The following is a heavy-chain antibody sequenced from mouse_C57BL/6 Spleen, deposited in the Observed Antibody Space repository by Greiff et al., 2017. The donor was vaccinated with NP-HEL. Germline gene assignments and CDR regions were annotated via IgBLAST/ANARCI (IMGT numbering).Heavy chain of an antibody. CDR1: GFTFSDYG. CDR3: ARPRYYGSSYDAMDY. D-gene: IGHD1-1*01. CDR2: ISSGSSTI. V-gene: IGHV5-17*01. J-gene: IGHJ4*01. Sequence: EVQVVESGGGLVKPGGSLKLSCAASGFTFSDYGMHWVRQAPEKGLEWVAYISSGSSTIYYADTVKGRFTISRDNAKNTLFLQMTSLRSEDTAMYYCARPRYYGSSYDAMDYWGQGTSVTVSS.